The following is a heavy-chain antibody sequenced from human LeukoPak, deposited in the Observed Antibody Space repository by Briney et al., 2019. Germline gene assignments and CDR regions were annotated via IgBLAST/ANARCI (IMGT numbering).Heavy chain of an antibody. CDR3: ARHRPFGGYSYVSDPVLYYFDY. V-gene: IGHV5-51*01. CDR1: GYSFTSYW. J-gene: IGHJ4*02. D-gene: IGHD5-18*01. Sequence: GESLKISCKGSGYSFTSYWIGWVRQMPGKGLEWMGIIYPGDSDTRYSPSFQGQVTISADKSISTAYLQWSSLKASSTAMYYCARHRPFGGYSYVSDPVLYYFDYWGQGTLVTVSS. CDR2: IYPGDSDT.